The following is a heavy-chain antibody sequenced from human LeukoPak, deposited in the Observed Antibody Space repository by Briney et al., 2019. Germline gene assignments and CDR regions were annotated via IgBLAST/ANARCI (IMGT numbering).Heavy chain of an antibody. J-gene: IGHJ4*02. CDR3: ARGVRGGTGVYSYGLYFDH. CDR1: GYTFTDYD. CDR2: VKSTDGST. Sequence: GASVKVSCQTSGYTFTDYDINWVRQAPGEGLEWMGWVKSTDGSTAIARDFQGKISLTRDISTDTVHMQLSGLTSEDTAIFYCARGVRGGTGVYSYGLYFDHWGQGTPLTVSS. D-gene: IGHD5-18*01. V-gene: IGHV1-8*02.